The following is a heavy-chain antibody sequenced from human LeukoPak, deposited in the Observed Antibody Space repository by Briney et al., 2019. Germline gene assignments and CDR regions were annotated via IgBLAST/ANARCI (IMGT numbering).Heavy chain of an antibody. V-gene: IGHV3-74*01. CDR3: ARVRDDSDRQDWYFDL. CDR1: GFTFSSSW. CDR2: INDDGSSA. Sequence: QSGGSLRLSCAASGFTFSSSWMHWVRQAPGKGLVWVSRINDDGSSATYADSVKGRFTISRDNAKNTLYLQMNSLRAEDTAVYYCARVRDDSDRQDWYFDLWGRGTLVTVSS. J-gene: IGHJ2*01. D-gene: IGHD3-3*01.